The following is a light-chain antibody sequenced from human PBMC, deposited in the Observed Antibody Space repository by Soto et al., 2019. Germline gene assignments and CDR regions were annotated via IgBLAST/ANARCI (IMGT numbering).Light chain of an antibody. CDR1: QSVSSW. CDR3: QQYKDWPTT. Sequence: DIQMTQSPSSLSASVGDRVTFTCRASQSVSSWLAWYQQTTGKAPKLLIYDASTLESGVPSRFRGSGSGTDFTLPITRLQSEDVGVDYCQQYKDWPTTFGQGTKVDIK. J-gene: IGKJ1*01. V-gene: IGKV1-5*01. CDR2: DAS.